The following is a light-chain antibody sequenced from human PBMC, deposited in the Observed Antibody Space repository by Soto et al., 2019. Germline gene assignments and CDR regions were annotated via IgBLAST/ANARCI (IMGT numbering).Light chain of an antibody. V-gene: IGKV3-11*01. CDR2: DAS. J-gene: IGKJ4*01. Sequence: EMVLTQSPATLSLSPGERATLSCRASQSVSSNLAWYQQKPGQAPRLLIFDASKRATGIPARFSGSGSGPDFALTISSLAPEDFAVYYCQQRGKWPSALNFGGRTKVESK. CDR1: QSVSSN. CDR3: QQRGKWPSALN.